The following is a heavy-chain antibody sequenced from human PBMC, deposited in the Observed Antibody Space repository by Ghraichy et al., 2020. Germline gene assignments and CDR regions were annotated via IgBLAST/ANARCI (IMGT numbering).Heavy chain of an antibody. V-gene: IGHV4-59*08. CDR1: IGSMNNYY. Sequence: SQTLSLTCTVSIGSMNNYYWSWIRQGPEKGLEWIGYVYYSGGTNYNPSLKSRLTISIDTSKNQFSLRLTSVTAADTAMYYCARSPFLDSGNYYKYHYYYALDVWGQGTTVTVSS. D-gene: IGHD5-12*01. CDR3: ARSPFLDSGNYYKYHYYYALDV. J-gene: IGHJ6*02. CDR2: VYYSGGT.